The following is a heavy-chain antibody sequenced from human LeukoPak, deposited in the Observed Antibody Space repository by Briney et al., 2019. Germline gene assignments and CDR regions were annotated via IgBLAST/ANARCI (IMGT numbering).Heavy chain of an antibody. J-gene: IGHJ4*02. CDR3: ASGDRGYSYGPLDY. D-gene: IGHD5-18*01. CDR2: VFYAGST. Sequence: SETLSLTCTVSGGSIRSYYWSRIRQPPGKGLEWIGYVFYAGSTTYNPSLKSRVTISIDTSKNQFSLRLNSVTAADTAVYYCASGDRGYSYGPLDYWGPGTLVTVSS. CDR1: GGSIRSYY. V-gene: IGHV4-59*08.